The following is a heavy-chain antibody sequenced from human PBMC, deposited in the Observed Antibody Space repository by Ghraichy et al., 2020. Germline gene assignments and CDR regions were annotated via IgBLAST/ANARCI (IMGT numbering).Heavy chain of an antibody. J-gene: IGHJ4*02. D-gene: IGHD3-9*01. CDR3: ARLLLPPPDLTGCFDY. Sequence: GESLNISCKGSGYSFTSYWIGWVRQMPGKGLEWMGIIYPGDSDTRYSPSFQGQVTISADKSISTAYLQWSSLKASDTAMYYCARLLLPPPDLTGCFDYWGQGTLVTVSS. CDR2: IYPGDSDT. CDR1: GYSFTSYW. V-gene: IGHV5-51*01.